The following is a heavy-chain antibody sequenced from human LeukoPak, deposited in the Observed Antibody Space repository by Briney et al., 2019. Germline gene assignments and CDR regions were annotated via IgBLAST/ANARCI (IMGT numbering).Heavy chain of an antibody. CDR1: GFTFSSYW. J-gene: IGHJ4*02. CDR2: IKEDGNEK. D-gene: IGHD3-10*01. Sequence: PGGSLRLSCAASGFTFSSYWMSWVRQAPGTGLEWVANIKEDGNEKYYVDSVKGRFTISRDNAKNSLYLQMHSLRVEDMAVYYCARGFPSPDKRPCWGQGTLVTVSS. V-gene: IGHV3-7*02. CDR3: ARGFPSPDKRPC.